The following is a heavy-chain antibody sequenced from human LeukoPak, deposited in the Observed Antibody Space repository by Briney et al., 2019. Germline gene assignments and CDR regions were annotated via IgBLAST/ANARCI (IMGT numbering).Heavy chain of an antibody. CDR2: IRSSGSTI. Sequence: GGSQRLSCAASGFTFSDYYMSWIRQAPGKGREWVSYIRSSGSTIYYADSVKGRFTISRDNAKNSLYLPMNSLRAEDTALYYCARASDTYYYDSSGPPVSYWGQGTLVTVSS. V-gene: IGHV3-11*01. CDR3: ARASDTYYYDSSGPPVSY. J-gene: IGHJ4*02. D-gene: IGHD3-22*01. CDR1: GFTFSDYY.